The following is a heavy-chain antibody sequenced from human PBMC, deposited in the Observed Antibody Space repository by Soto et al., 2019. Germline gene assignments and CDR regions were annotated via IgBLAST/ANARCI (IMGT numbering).Heavy chain of an antibody. Sequence: GGSLSHSCAASGFTFSSYEMNWVRQALGKGLEWVSYISSSSSTIYYADSVKGRFTISRDNAKNSLYLQMNSLRDEDTAVYYCARDLEEAAAGTSGMDVWGQGTTVTVSS. J-gene: IGHJ6*02. D-gene: IGHD6-13*01. V-gene: IGHV3-48*02. CDR1: GFTFSSYE. CDR2: ISSSSSTI. CDR3: ARDLEEAAAGTSGMDV.